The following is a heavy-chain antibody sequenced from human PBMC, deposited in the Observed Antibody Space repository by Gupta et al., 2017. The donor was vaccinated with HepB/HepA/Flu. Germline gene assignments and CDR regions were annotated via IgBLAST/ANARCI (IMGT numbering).Heavy chain of an antibody. D-gene: IGHD3-3*01. J-gene: IGHJ3*02. Sequence: QVQLVESGGGVVQPGRSLRLSCAASGFTFSSYAMHWVRQAPGKGLEWVAVISYDGSNKYYADSVKGRFTISRDNSKNTLYLQMNSLRAEDTAVYYCARDALDSGAFDIWGQGTMVTVSS. CDR3: ARDALDSGAFDI. V-gene: IGHV3-30-3*01. CDR2: ISYDGSNK. CDR1: GFTFSSYA.